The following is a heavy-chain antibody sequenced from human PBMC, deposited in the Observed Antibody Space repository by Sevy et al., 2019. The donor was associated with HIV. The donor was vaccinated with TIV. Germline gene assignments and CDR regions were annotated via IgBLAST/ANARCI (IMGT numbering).Heavy chain of an antibody. J-gene: IGHJ4*02. D-gene: IGHD5-18*01. CDR1: GFTFSTYW. Sequence: GGSLRLSCAASGFTFSTYWMSWVRQAPGKGLEWVATMKQDGSEKDYVHSVKGRFTISRDNAKNSLYLQMNSLRGEDTAGYYGVRAWVGGYSYSLDSWGQGTLVTVSS. V-gene: IGHV3-7*01. CDR2: MKQDGSEK. CDR3: VRAWVGGYSYSLDS.